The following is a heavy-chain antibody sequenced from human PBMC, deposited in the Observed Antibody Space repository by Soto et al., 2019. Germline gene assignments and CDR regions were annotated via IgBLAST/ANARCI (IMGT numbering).Heavy chain of an antibody. D-gene: IGHD4-17*01. J-gene: IGHJ5*02. V-gene: IGHV4-34*01. CDR2: INHSGST. CDR3: ARGGGYGGNSWFDP. CDR1: GGSFSGYY. Sequence: QVQLQQWGAGLLKPSETLSLTCAVYGGSFSGYYWSWIRQPPGKGLEWMGEINHSGSTNYNPSIKSRVTISVDTSKNQVSLKLSSVTAADTAVYYCARGGGYGGNSWFDPWGQGTLVTVSS.